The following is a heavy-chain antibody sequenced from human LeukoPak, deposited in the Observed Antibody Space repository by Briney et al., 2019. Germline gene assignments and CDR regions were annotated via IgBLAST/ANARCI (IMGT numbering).Heavy chain of an antibody. J-gene: IGHJ4*02. CDR3: SRGSGWLSAY. D-gene: IGHD6-19*01. CDR2: ISGGTT. CDR1: GFTFGDYL. V-gene: IGHV3-49*03. Sequence: GGSLRLSCTASGFTFGDYLMSWFRQAPGKGLEWIGFISGGTTEYAASVKGRFTISRDDSTSIAYLQMNSLTTEDTAVYYCSRGSGWLSAYWGQGTLATVSS.